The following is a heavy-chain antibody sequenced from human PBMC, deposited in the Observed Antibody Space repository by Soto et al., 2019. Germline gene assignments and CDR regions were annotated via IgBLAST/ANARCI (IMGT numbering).Heavy chain of an antibody. J-gene: IGHJ6*02. Sequence: PSQTLSLTCAISGDSVSSNSAAWNWIRQSPSRGLEWLGRTYYRSKWYNDYAVSVKSRITINPDTSKNQFSLQLNSVTPEDTAVYYCARGGGYFDWLGGYYYYYGMDVWGQVTTVTVSS. CDR1: GDSVSSNSAA. D-gene: IGHD3-9*01. CDR2: TYYRSKWYN. V-gene: IGHV6-1*01. CDR3: ARGGGYFDWLGGYYYYYGMDV.